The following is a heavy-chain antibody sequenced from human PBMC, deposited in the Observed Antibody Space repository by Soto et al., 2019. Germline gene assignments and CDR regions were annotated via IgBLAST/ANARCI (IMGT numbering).Heavy chain of an antibody. V-gene: IGHV2-5*01. J-gene: IGHJ5*02. CDR3: ATSGSSGWYGWFDP. Sequence: GPTLVNPTRPLTLTCVFSGFSLRTSGVHVGWIRQPPGKALEWLGFIYWNDDKRYSPSLKSRLTITKDTSKNQVVLTMTNMDPVDTATYYCATSGSSGWYGWFDPWGQGTLVTVSS. CDR2: IYWNDDK. D-gene: IGHD6-19*01. CDR1: GFSLRTSGVH.